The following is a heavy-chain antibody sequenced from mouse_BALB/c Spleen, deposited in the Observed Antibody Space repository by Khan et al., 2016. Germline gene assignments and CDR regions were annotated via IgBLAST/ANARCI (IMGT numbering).Heavy chain of an antibody. CDR2: ISYSGST. J-gene: IGHJ4*01. Sequence: EVQLQESGPSLVKPSQTLSLTCSVTGASITSGYWNWIRKFPGNKLEYMGYISYSGSTYYNPSLTSRISITRDTSKNQYYLQLNSVTSEDPATYYWATGYAFDWDYDALDDWGQGTSVTVSS. CDR1: GASITSGY. CDR3: ATGYAFDWDYDALDD. D-gene: IGHD2-2*01. V-gene: IGHV3-8*02.